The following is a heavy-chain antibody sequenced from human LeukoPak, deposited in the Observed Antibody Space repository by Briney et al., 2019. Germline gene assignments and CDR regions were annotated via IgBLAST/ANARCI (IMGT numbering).Heavy chain of an antibody. Sequence: SETLSLTCIVSGGSISTSSHYWGWIRQPPGKGLEWIGSINYSGSTYYSPSLKSRVTISVDTSKNQFSLNLRSVTAAGTAVYYCAREDETLADNACDIWGQGTMVTVSS. CDR2: INYSGST. CDR3: AREDETLADNACDI. CDR1: GGSISTSSHY. D-gene: IGHD2/OR15-2a*01. V-gene: IGHV4-39*07. J-gene: IGHJ3*02.